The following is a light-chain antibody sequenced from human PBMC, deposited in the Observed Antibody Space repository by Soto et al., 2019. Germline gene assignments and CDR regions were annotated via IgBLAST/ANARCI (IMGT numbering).Light chain of an antibody. CDR1: QSVSSN. Sequence: EIVMTQSPATLSVSPGERATLSCRASQSVSSNLAWYQQKPGQAPRLLIYGASTRATGIPARFSGSGSGTEFTLTISSLQSEDFAVYYCQQYNNWPPTFGQGTQ. CDR3: QQYNNWPPT. J-gene: IGKJ1*01. V-gene: IGKV3-15*01. CDR2: GAS.